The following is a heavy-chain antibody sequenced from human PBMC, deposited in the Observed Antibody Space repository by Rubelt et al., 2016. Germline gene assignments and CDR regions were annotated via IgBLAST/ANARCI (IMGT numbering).Heavy chain of an antibody. V-gene: IGHV3-15*01. CDR3: TTAATAMDPHYYYGMDV. D-gene: IGHD5-18*01. J-gene: IGHJ6*02. CDR1: GFTFSNAW. Sequence: EVQLVESGGDLVQPGGSLRLSCAASGFTFSNAWMSWVRQAPGKGLEWVGRIKSKTDGGTTDYAAPVKGRFTISRDDSKNTLYLQMNSLKTEDTAVYYCTTAATAMDPHYYYGMDVWGQGTTVTVSS. CDR2: IKSKTDGGTT.